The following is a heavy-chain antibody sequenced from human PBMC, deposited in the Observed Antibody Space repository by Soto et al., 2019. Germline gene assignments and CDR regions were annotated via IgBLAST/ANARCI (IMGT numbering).Heavy chain of an antibody. J-gene: IGHJ4*02. D-gene: IGHD6-19*01. Sequence: RGSLRLSCAASGFTFISYSINCVRQAPGKGLEWVSSISSSSSYIYYADSVKGRFTISRDNAKNSLYLQMNSLRAEDTAVYYCAKLAVALPDYWGQGTLVTVSS. CDR3: AKLAVALPDY. V-gene: IGHV3-21*01. CDR2: ISSSSSYI. CDR1: GFTFISYS.